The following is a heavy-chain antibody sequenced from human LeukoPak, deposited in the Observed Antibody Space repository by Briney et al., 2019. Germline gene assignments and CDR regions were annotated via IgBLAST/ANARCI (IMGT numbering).Heavy chain of an antibody. D-gene: IGHD3-22*01. CDR2: IYTSGST. Sequence: SETLSLTCTVSGGSISSGSYYWSWIRQPAGKGLEWIGRIYTSGSTNYNPSLKSRVTISVDTSKNQFSLKLSSVTAADTAVYYCARDSRYDSSGYYYETQYFDYWGQGTLVTVSS. J-gene: IGHJ4*02. CDR3: ARDSRYDSSGYYYETQYFDY. V-gene: IGHV4-61*02. CDR1: GGSISSGSYY.